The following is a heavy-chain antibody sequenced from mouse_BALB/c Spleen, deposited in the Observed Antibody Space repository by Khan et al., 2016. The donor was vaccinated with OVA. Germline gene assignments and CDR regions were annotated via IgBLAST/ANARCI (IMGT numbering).Heavy chain of an antibody. J-gene: IGHJ1*01. CDR3: ARDYGSLYWYFDV. V-gene: IGHV3-5*02. Sequence: EVQLQESGPGLVKPSQTVSLTCTVTGISITSGNYRWSWIRQFPGNKLEWIGNIYYSGTVTSNPSFTIRTTNTRDTSKNQFFLEMNSLTAEDTATYYCARDYGSLYWYFDVWGAGTTVTVSS. CDR1: GISITSGNYR. CDR2: IYYSGTV. D-gene: IGHD1-1*01.